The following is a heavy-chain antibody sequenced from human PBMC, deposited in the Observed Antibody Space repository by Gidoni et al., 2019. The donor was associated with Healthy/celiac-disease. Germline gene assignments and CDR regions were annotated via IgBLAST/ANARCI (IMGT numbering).Heavy chain of an antibody. CDR2: ISDDGSNK. Sequence: QVQLVASGGGVVQPGRSLRLSCAAPGFTFSSSAMHWVRQAPGKGLEWVAVISDDGSNKYCADSVKGRFTISRDNAKNTLYLQMNSLRAEDTAVYYCAREEREYSSSSRPGYFDYWGQGTLVTVSS. CDR3: AREEREYSSSSRPGYFDY. V-gene: IGHV3-30-3*01. D-gene: IGHD6-6*01. J-gene: IGHJ4*02. CDR1: GFTFSSSA.